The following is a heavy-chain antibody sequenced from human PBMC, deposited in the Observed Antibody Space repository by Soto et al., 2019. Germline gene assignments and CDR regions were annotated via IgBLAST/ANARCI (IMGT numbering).Heavy chain of an antibody. D-gene: IGHD2-15*01. Sequence: QVQLVQSGAEAKKPGASVKVSCKASGYTFTSYPMNWLRQAPGQRPEWMGGIHVGNGGTKYSQKFQGRVSITRDTSASTAYMQLSRLRSEDTAVYYCATDRGGYCSCGTCPEAWFDPWGQGTLVTVSS. J-gene: IGHJ5*02. CDR1: GYTFTSYP. CDR3: ATDRGGYCSCGTCPEAWFDP. V-gene: IGHV1-3*01. CDR2: IHVGNGGT.